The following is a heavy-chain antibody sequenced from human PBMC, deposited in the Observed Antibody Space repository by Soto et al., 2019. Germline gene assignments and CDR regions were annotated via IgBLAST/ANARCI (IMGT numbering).Heavy chain of an antibody. Sequence: QVQLVESGGGVGQPGRSLRLSCAASGFTFSSYAMHWVRQAPGKGLEWVAVISYDGSNKYYADSVKGRFTISRDNSKNTLYLQMNSLRAEDTAVYYCAREVYCSGGSCGLDYWGQGTLVTVSS. J-gene: IGHJ4*02. CDR2: ISYDGSNK. V-gene: IGHV3-30-3*01. CDR1: GFTFSSYA. CDR3: AREVYCSGGSCGLDY. D-gene: IGHD2-15*01.